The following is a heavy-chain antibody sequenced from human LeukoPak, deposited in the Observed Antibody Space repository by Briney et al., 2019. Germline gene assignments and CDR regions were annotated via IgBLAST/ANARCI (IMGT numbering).Heavy chain of an antibody. CDR2: ISGSSSTI. Sequence: GGSLRLSCAASGFTFSSYSFNWVRQAPGKGLEWVSYISGSSSTIYYADSVKGRFTISRDNAKNSLYLQMNSLRAEDTAVYYCARAGNCSGGCCIRSFDPWGQGTLVTVSS. D-gene: IGHD2-15*01. CDR3: ARAGNCSGGCCIRSFDP. V-gene: IGHV3-48*01. CDR1: GFTFSSYS. J-gene: IGHJ5*02.